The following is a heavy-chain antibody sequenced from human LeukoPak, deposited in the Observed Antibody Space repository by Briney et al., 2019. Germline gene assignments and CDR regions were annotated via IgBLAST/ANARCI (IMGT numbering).Heavy chain of an antibody. J-gene: IGHJ5*02. CDR1: GGSISSYY. Sequence: PSETLSLSCTVSGGSISSYYWSWIRQPSGKGLEWIGYIYYSGSTNYNPSLKSRVTISVDTSKNQFSLKLSSVTAAGTAVYYCARGEKYSSSWSVGWFDPWGQGTLVTVSS. D-gene: IGHD6-13*01. V-gene: IGHV4-59*01. CDR3: ARGEKYSSSWSVGWFDP. CDR2: IYYSGST.